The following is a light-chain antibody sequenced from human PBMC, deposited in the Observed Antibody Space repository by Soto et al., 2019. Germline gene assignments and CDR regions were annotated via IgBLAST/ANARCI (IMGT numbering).Light chain of an antibody. V-gene: IGLV2-14*01. Sequence: QSALTQPASVSGAPGQSITISCTGTSSDVGTYNFVSWYQQPPGKAPKLMIYEISSRPSGVSDRFSGSKSGNTASLTISGLQAEDEGDYSCSSYSSTINPCVFGGGTKLTVL. CDR3: SSYSSTINPCV. J-gene: IGLJ3*02. CDR1: SSDVGTYNF. CDR2: EIS.